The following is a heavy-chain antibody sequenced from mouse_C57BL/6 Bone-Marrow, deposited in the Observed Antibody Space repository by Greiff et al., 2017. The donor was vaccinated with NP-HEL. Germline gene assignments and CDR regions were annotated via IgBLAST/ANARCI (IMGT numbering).Heavy chain of an antibody. D-gene: IGHD3-1*01. CDR3: ARNSGDSWYFDV. V-gene: IGHV2-2*01. Sequence: QVQLQQSGPGLVQPSQSLSITCTVSGFSLTSYGVHWVRQSPGKGLEWLGVIWSGGSTDYNAAFISRLSISKDNSKSQVFFKMNSLQADDTAIYYCARNSGDSWYFDVWGTGTTVTVSS. J-gene: IGHJ1*03. CDR2: IWSGGST. CDR1: GFSLTSYG.